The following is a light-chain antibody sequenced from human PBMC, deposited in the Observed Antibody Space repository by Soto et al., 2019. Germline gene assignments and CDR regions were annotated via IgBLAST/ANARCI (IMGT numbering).Light chain of an antibody. Sequence: DIQMTQAPSSLSASVGDRVTITCRASQTITGYLNWYQQRPGKAPKLLIYAASSLQSEVPSRFGGNGSGTDFTLTISSLQPQDFATYYLQQSHGTPYTFGQGKKLEIK. V-gene: IGKV1-39*01. CDR2: AAS. CDR3: QQSHGTPYT. CDR1: QTITGY. J-gene: IGKJ2*01.